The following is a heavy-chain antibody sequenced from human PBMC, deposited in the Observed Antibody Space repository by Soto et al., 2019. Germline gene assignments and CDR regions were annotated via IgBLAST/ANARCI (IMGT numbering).Heavy chain of an antibody. CDR1: GFTFENSW. CDR3: ARSWGV. Sequence: EAQLVESGGGLVQPGGSLRLSCAASGFTFENSWMHWVRQAPGKGLVWVSRITSDGTGTTYADSVKGRFTISRDNAKNTLYLQMNSLRAEDTAVYYCARSWGVWGQGTTVTVSS. CDR2: ITSDGTGT. V-gene: IGHV3-74*01. D-gene: IGHD3-16*01. J-gene: IGHJ6*02.